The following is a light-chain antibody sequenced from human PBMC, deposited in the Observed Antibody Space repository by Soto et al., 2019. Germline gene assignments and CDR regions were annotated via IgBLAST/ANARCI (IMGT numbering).Light chain of an antibody. Sequence: EIVLTQSPGILSLSPGERASLSCGASQSITSSFLAWYQQKPGQAPRLLIYGASSRATGIPDRFSGTGSETDFTLTITSLEPEDFAVYYCQQRYNWPPTFGQGTRLEIK. CDR3: QQRYNWPPT. V-gene: IGKV3D-20*02. CDR1: QSITSSF. CDR2: GAS. J-gene: IGKJ5*01.